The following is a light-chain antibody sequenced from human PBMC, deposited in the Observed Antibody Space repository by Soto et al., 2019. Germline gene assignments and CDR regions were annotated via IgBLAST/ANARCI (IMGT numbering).Light chain of an antibody. CDR2: EAS. Sequence: DIQMTQFPSTLSAFVGDRVTITCRASQSIDKWLAWYQQKPGKAPNLLIYEASNLEGGVPSRFSGSRSGTDFTLTISSLQPDDFATYYCQQYKIYSTFGQGTKVETK. J-gene: IGKJ1*01. V-gene: IGKV1-5*03. CDR3: QQYKIYST. CDR1: QSIDKW.